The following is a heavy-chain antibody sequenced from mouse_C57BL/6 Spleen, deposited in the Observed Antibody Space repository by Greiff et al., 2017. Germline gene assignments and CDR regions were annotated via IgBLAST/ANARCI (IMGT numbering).Heavy chain of an antibody. CDR2: IYPGDGDT. Sequence: QVQLQQSGPELVKPGASVKISCKASGYAFSSSWMNWVKQRPGQGLEWIGRIYPGDGDTNYNGKFKGKATLTADKSSSTAYMQLSSLTSEDSAVYFCAKESTYGNYDYAMDYWGQGTSVTVSS. V-gene: IGHV1-82*01. D-gene: IGHD2-1*01. CDR3: AKESTYGNYDYAMDY. J-gene: IGHJ4*01. CDR1: GYAFSSSW.